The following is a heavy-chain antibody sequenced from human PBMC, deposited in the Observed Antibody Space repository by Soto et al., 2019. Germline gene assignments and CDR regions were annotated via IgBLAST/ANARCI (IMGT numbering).Heavy chain of an antibody. Sequence: PSETLSLTCTVSGGSISSGDYYWSWIRQPPGKGLEWIGYIYYSGSTYYNPSLKSRVTISVDTSKNQFSLKLSSVTAADTAVYYCARAPNYSSSWYDPAYYYYGMDVWGQGTTVTVSS. CDR2: IYYSGST. CDR3: ARAPNYSSSWYDPAYYYYGMDV. D-gene: IGHD6-13*01. J-gene: IGHJ6*02. CDR1: GGSISSGDYY. V-gene: IGHV4-30-4*01.